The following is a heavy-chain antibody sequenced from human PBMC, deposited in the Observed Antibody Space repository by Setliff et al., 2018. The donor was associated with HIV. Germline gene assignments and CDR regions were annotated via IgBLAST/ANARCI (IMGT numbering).Heavy chain of an antibody. CDR1: GDSISIYY. CDR3: ARGGYYDILTGYSNGFDY. D-gene: IGHD3-9*01. J-gene: IGHJ4*02. Sequence: SETLSLTCTVSGDSISIYYWSWIRQPPGKGLEWIGYICYTGITTYNPSLKSRVTISVDTSKNQFSLKLSSVTAADTAVYYCARGGYYDILTGYSNGFDYWGQGTLVTVSS. CDR2: ICYTGIT. V-gene: IGHV4-59*01.